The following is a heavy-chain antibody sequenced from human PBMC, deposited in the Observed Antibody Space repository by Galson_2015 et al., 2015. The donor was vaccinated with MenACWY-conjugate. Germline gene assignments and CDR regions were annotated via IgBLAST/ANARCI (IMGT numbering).Heavy chain of an antibody. J-gene: IGHJ3*02. Sequence: LSLTCTVSGGSISSYYWSWIRQPPGKGLEWIGYIYYSGSTNYNPSLKSRVTISVDTSKNQFSLKLSSVTAADTAVYYCARVFSGSYYLAFDIWGQGTMVTVSS. CDR2: IYYSGST. V-gene: IGHV4-59*01. CDR1: GGSISSYY. CDR3: ARVFSGSYYLAFDI. D-gene: IGHD1-26*01.